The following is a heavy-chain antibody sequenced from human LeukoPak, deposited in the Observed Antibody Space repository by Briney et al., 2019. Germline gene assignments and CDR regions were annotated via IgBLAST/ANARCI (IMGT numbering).Heavy chain of an antibody. Sequence: GGSLRLSCAASGFTFSSYSMNWVRQAPGKGLEWVSYISSSSSTIYYADSVKGRFTISRDNAKNSLYLQMNSLRAEDTAVYYCARDINLRAEGAAEPFDYWGQGTLVTVSS. D-gene: IGHD1-14*01. CDR3: ARDINLRAEGAAEPFDY. CDR2: ISSSSSTI. CDR1: GFTFSSYS. V-gene: IGHV3-48*04. J-gene: IGHJ4*02.